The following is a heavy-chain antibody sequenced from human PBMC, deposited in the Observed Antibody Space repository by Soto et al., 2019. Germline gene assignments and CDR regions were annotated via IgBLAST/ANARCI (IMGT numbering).Heavy chain of an antibody. CDR2: IYYSGST. Sequence: SETLSLTCTVSGGSISSYYWSWIRQPPGKGLEWIGYIYYSGSTNYNPSLKSRVTISVDTSKNQFSLKLSSVTAADTAVYYCARYGYSGYAVYYYYGMDVWGQGTTVTVSS. D-gene: IGHD5-12*01. J-gene: IGHJ6*02. CDR3: ARYGYSGYAVYYYYGMDV. V-gene: IGHV4-59*01. CDR1: GGSISSYY.